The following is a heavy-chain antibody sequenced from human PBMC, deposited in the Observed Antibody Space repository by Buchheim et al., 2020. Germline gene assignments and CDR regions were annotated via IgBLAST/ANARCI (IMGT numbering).Heavy chain of an antibody. CDR1: GGSIGNTHW. D-gene: IGHD3-10*01. CDR2: VYLRGSA. CDR3: ARAMVRGAFDY. V-gene: IGHV4-4*02. J-gene: IGHJ4*02. Sequence: QVQLQESGPGLVKPSGTLSLTCAVSGGSIGNTHWWSWFRQSPGKGLEWIGEVYLRGSANYNPSLRSRVTISVDKSQNQFSLTLSSVTAADTAIDYCARAMVRGAFDYWGQGTL.